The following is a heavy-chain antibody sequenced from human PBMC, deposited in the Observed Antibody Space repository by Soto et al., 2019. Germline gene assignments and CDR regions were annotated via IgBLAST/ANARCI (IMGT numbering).Heavy chain of an antibody. CDR2: IIPIFGTA. V-gene: IGHV1-69*01. Sequence: QVQLVQSGAEVRKPGSSVKVPCKASGGTFSRHAISWVRQAPGQGLEWMGGIIPIFGTANHAQKFQGRVTIIADESTSTVYIELSSLRSEDTAMYYCARGWGYDSNDYYYAYWGQGTLVIVSS. D-gene: IGHD3-22*01. CDR1: GGTFSRHA. J-gene: IGHJ4*02. CDR3: ARGWGYDSNDYYYAY.